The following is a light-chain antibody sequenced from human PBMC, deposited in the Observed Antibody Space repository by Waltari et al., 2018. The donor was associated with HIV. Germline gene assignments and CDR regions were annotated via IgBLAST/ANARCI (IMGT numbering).Light chain of an antibody. J-gene: IGLJ2*01. CDR1: SLRSSY. Sequence: SSELTQDPAVSVALGQTVRITCQGDSLRSSYASWHQQKPGQAPRLVIYYKNNRPSGIQARFSGSTSGNTASLTIPGAQAEGEADYYCLCRLSGSGLGVFGGGTKRTVL. CDR3: LCRLSGSGLGV. CDR2: YKN. V-gene: IGLV3-19*01.